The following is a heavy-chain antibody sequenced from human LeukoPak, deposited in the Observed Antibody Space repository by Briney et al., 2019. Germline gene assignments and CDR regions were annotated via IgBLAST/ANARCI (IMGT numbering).Heavy chain of an antibody. CDR2: TRNKANSYTT. V-gene: IGHV3-72*01. D-gene: IGHD3-3*01. CDR3: AKGAIFGVVTYYFDY. J-gene: IGHJ4*02. CDR1: GFTFTDHY. Sequence: GGSLRLSCAASGFTFTDHYMDWVRQAPGKGLEWIGRTRNKANSYTTEYAASVKGRFAISRDNSKNSLYLQMNSLRAEDTAVYYCAKGAIFGVVTYYFDYWGQGTLVTVSS.